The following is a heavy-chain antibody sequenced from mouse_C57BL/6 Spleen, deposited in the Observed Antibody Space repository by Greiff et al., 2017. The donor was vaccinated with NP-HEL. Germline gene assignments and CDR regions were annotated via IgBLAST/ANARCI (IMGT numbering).Heavy chain of an antibody. Sequence: EVHLVESGGGLVKPGGSLKLSCAASGFTFSDYGMHWVRQAPEKGLEWVAYISSGSSTIYYADTVKGRFTISRDNAKNTLFLQMTSLRSEDTAMYYCARRDYGSRSWYFDVWGTGTTVTVSS. D-gene: IGHD1-1*01. CDR2: ISSGSSTI. J-gene: IGHJ1*03. V-gene: IGHV5-17*01. CDR3: ARRDYGSRSWYFDV. CDR1: GFTFSDYG.